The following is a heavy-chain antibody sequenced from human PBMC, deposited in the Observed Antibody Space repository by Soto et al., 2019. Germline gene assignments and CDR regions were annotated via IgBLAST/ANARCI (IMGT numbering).Heavy chain of an antibody. CDR2: ISAYNGNT. J-gene: IGHJ6*04. CDR1: GYTFTSYG. V-gene: IGHV1-18*01. D-gene: IGHD2-15*01. Sequence: QVQLVQSGAEVKKPGASVKVSCKASGYTFTSYGISWVRQAPGQGLEWMGWISAYNGNTNYAQKLQGRVTMTTDTVTSTAYMERSGLRSDDTAVYYCARDYIVSPRDYYYGLDVWGEGTTVTVSS. CDR3: ARDYIVSPRDYYYGLDV.